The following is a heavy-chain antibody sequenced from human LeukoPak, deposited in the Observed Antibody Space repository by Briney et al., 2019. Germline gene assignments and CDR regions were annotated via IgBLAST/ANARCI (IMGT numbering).Heavy chain of an antibody. V-gene: IGHV1-46*01. Sequence: ASVKVSCKASGYTFTSYYMHWVRQAPGQGLEWMGIINPSGGSTSYAQKFQGRVTMTRDTSTSTVYMELSSLRSEDTAVYYCARERNYGDYPRLAGYWGQGTLVTVSS. CDR2: INPSGGST. D-gene: IGHD4-17*01. CDR3: ARERNYGDYPRLAGY. J-gene: IGHJ4*02. CDR1: GYTFTSYY.